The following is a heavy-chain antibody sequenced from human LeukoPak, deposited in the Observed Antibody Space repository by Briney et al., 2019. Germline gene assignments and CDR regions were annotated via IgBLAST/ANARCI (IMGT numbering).Heavy chain of an antibody. V-gene: IGHV5-51*01. D-gene: IGHD3-3*01. Sequence: GESLKISCKGSGYSFASYWIGWVRQMPGKGLEWMGIIYPGDSDTRYGPSFQGQVTISADKSISTAYLQWSSLKASDTAMYYCARHRSLRFLGWSYFDYWGQGTLVTVSS. J-gene: IGHJ4*02. CDR3: ARHRSLRFLGWSYFDY. CDR1: GYSFASYW. CDR2: IYPGDSDT.